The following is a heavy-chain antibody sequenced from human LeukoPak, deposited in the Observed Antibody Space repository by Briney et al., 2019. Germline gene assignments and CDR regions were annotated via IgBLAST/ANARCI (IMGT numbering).Heavy chain of an antibody. Sequence: SVKVSCKASGGTFSSYAISWVRQAPGQGLEWMGGIIPIFGTANYAQKFQGRVTITADESTSTAYMELSSLGSEDTAVYYCAREGGSAGGAFDIWGQGTMVTVSS. V-gene: IGHV1-69*13. CDR3: AREGGSAGGAFDI. CDR2: IIPIFGTA. D-gene: IGHD1-26*01. J-gene: IGHJ3*02. CDR1: GGTFSSYA.